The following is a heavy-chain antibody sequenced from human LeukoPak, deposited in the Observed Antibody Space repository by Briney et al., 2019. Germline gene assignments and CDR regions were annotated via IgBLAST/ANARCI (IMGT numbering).Heavy chain of an antibody. Sequence: GGSLRLSCAASGFTFSSYWMSWVRQAPGKGLEWVAHIKQDGSEKYYVDSVKGRFTISRDNAKNSLYLQMNSLRAEDTAVYYCARDLQQQLVLDDYYYYYGMDVWGQGTTVTVSS. CDR2: IKQDGSEK. CDR1: GFTFSSYW. D-gene: IGHD6-13*01. CDR3: ARDLQQQLVLDDYYYYYGMDV. J-gene: IGHJ6*02. V-gene: IGHV3-7*01.